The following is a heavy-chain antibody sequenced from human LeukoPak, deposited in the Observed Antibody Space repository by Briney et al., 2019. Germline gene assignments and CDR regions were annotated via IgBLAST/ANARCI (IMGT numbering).Heavy chain of an antibody. CDR3: ANYGDYQYFDY. CDR1: GFTLSSYS. J-gene: IGHJ4*02. D-gene: IGHD4-17*01. CDR2: ISSSSYI. Sequence: GGSLRLSCAASGFTLSSYSMNWVRQAPGKGLEWVSSISSSSYIYYADSVKGRFTISRDNSKNTLYLQMNSLKTDDTAVYYCANYGDYQYFDYWGQGTPVTVSS. V-gene: IGHV3-21*01.